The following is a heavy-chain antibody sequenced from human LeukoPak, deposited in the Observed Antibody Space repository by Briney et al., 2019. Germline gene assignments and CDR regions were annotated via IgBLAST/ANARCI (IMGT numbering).Heavy chain of an antibody. V-gene: IGHV4-34*01. Sequence: SETLSLTCAVYGGSFSGYYWSWIRQPPGKGLEWIGEINHSGNTNYNPSLKSQVNISVDTSKNQFSLKPSSVTAADTAVYYCARGDRAAAATFDYWGQGTLVTVSS. CDR2: INHSGNT. CDR3: ARGDRAAAATFDY. J-gene: IGHJ4*02. D-gene: IGHD6-13*01. CDR1: GGSFSGYY.